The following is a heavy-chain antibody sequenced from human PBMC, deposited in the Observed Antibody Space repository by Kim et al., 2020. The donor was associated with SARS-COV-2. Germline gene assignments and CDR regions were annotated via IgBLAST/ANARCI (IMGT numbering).Heavy chain of an antibody. J-gene: IGHJ6*02. CDR1: GYTFTSYY. Sequence: ASVKVSCEASGYTFTSYYMHWVRQAPGQGLEWMGIINPSGGSTSYAQKFQGRVTMTRDTSTSTVYMELSSLRSEDTAVYYCARDRGRAAADDYYYGMDVWGQGTPVTVSS. CDR2: INPSGGST. D-gene: IGHD6-13*01. CDR3: ARDRGRAAADDYYYGMDV. V-gene: IGHV1-46*01.